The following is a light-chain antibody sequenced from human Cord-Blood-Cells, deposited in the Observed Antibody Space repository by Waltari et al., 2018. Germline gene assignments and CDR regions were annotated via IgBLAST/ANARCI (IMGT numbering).Light chain of an antibody. J-gene: IGLJ3*02. CDR3: SSYAGSNNWV. CDR1: SRDVGGYNY. CDR2: EVS. Sequence: QSALTQPPSASGSPGQSVTIPCTGTSRDVGGYNYVSWYQQHPGKAPTLMIYEVSKRPSGVPDRFSGSKSGNTASLTVSGLQAEDEADYYCSSYAGSNNWVFGGGTKLTVL. V-gene: IGLV2-8*01.